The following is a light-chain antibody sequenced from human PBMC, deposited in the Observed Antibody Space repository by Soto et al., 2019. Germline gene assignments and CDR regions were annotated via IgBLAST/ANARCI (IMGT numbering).Light chain of an antibody. Sequence: DIQMTQSPSTLSASVGDRVTITCRASQSISSWLAWYQQKPGKAPKLLIYKASSLESGVPSRFSGSGSGTEFPLTSSILQPDDFATYYCQHYNTYPTFGQGTQVEIK. CDR2: KAS. J-gene: IGKJ1*01. CDR1: QSISSW. CDR3: QHYNTYPT. V-gene: IGKV1-5*03.